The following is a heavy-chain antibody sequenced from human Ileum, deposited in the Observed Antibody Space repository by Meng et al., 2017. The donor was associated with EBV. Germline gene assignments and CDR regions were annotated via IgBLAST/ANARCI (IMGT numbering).Heavy chain of an antibody. V-gene: IGHV3-23*04. J-gene: IGHJ4*02. CDR2: ISVSGTRK. D-gene: IGHD2-2*01. Sequence: EVRVVGSGGGSPQAGGFLTLSCVASGFSFSSYALTWVRQAPGKGLEWVSGISVSGTRKSYADSVKGRFIISRDNTENAIYLQMHSLRVEDTATYYCTYAPLGYWGQGTLVTVSS. CDR3: TYAPLGY. CDR1: GFSFSSYA.